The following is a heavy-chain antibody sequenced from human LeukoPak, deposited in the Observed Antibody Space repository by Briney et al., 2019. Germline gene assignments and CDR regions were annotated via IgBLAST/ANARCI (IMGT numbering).Heavy chain of an antibody. CDR3: ARAASYYYDSSGYYAYNWFDP. J-gene: IGHJ5*02. Sequence: GASVKVSCKASGYTFTGYYMHWVRQAPGQGLEWMGWINPNSGGTNYAQKSQGGVTMTRDTSISTAYMELSRLRSDDTAVYYCARAASYYYDSSGYYAYNWFDPWGQGTLVTVSS. V-gene: IGHV1-2*02. D-gene: IGHD3-22*01. CDR2: INPNSGGT. CDR1: GYTFTGYY.